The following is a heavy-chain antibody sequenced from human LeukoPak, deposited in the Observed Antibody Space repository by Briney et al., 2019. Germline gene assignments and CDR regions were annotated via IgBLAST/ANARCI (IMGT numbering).Heavy chain of an antibody. CDR2: ISYDGSNK. Sequence: GGSLRLSCAASGFTFSSYGMHWVRQAPGKGLEWVAVISYDGSNKYYADSVKGRFTISRDNSKNTLYLQMNSLRAEDTAVYYCAKENSYGPIFDYWGQGALVTVSS. CDR3: AKENSYGPIFDY. V-gene: IGHV3-30*18. D-gene: IGHD5-18*01. CDR1: GFTFSSYG. J-gene: IGHJ4*02.